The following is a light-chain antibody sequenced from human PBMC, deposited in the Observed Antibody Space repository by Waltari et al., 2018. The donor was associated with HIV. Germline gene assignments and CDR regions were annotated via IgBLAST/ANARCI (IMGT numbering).Light chain of an antibody. Sequence: DIQMTQSPSSVSASVADRVTITCRASQSIGRWLVWYQQTPGKAPKLLIYAASTLQAGVPSRFSCSGSGTSFTLTISSLQPEDCATYYCQQASSLPLTFGEGTKVEMK. CDR3: QQASSLPLT. J-gene: IGKJ4*01. CDR1: QSIGRW. CDR2: AAS. V-gene: IGKV1-12*01.